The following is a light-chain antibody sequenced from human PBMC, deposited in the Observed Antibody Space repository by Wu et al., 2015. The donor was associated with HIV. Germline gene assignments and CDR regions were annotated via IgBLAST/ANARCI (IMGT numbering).Light chain of an antibody. J-gene: IGKJ1*01. CDR3: QQYNFYSRT. CDR1: RNINRW. CDR2: GAS. V-gene: IGKV1-5*03. Sequence: DIQMTQSPSTLSASVGDRVTITCRASRNINRWLAWYQQRPGTAPKLLIYGASALENGVPSRFSGSGSGTEFTLTISSLQPDDFATYYCQQYNFYSRTFSQGTKVEVK.